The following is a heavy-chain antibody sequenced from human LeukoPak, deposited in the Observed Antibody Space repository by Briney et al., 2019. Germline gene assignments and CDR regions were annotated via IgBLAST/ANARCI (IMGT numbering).Heavy chain of an antibody. V-gene: IGHV4-39*01. CDR3: AIRRLLYDY. D-gene: IGHD3-3*01. J-gene: IGHJ4*02. Sequence: KPSETLSLTCTVSGGSISSSSYYWGWIRQPPGKGLEWIGSIYYSGSTYYNPSLKSRVTISVDTSKNQFSLKLSSVTAADTAVYYCAIRRLLYDYWGQGTLVTVSS. CDR2: IYYSGST. CDR1: GGSISSSSYY.